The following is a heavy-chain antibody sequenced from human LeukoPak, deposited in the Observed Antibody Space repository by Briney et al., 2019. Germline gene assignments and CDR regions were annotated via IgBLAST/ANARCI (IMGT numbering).Heavy chain of an antibody. D-gene: IGHD1-7*01. CDR3: ARDRTTTYFDY. V-gene: IGHV1-46*01. J-gene: IGHJ4*02. CDR2: INPSGGST. CDR1: GYTFTSYY. Sequence: ASVKVSCKASGYTFTSYYMHWVRQAPGQGLEWMGIINPSGGSTSYAQKFQGRVTMTRDMSTSTVYVELSSLRSEDTAVYYCARDRTTTYFDYWGQGTLVTVSS.